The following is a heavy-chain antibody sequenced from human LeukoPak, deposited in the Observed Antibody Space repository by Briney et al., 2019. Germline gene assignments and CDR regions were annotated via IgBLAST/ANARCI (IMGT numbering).Heavy chain of an antibody. D-gene: IGHD4-23*01. J-gene: IGHJ4*02. CDR2: INPDSGGA. CDR3: ARPFIETPSLGALDY. Sequence: ASVKVSCKASGYTFTDYYMHWVRQAPGQGLEWMGWINPDSGGANYAQNFQGRVTMTRDTSISTAYMELSRLRSDDTAVYYCARPFIETPSLGALDYWGQGTLVTVSS. V-gene: IGHV1-2*02. CDR1: GYTFTDYY.